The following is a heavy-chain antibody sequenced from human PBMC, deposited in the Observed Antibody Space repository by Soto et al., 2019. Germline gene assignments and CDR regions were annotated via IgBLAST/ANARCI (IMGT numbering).Heavy chain of an antibody. J-gene: IGHJ4*02. D-gene: IGHD3-10*01. CDR1: GFTFSSYW. CDR3: ARGXYYGSGSYYNSGDY. CDR2: IKQDGSEK. Sequence: GGSLRLSCAASGFTFSSYWMSWVRQAPGKGLEWVANIKQDGSEKYYVDSVKGRFTISRDNAKNSLYLQMNSLRAEDTAVYYCARGXYYGSGSYYNSGDYWGQGTLVTVSS. V-gene: IGHV3-7*01.